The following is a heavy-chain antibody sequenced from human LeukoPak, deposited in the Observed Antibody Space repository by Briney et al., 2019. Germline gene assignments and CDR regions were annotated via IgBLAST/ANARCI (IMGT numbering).Heavy chain of an antibody. CDR1: GFTFGTHA. CDR2: ISGSGDIT. CDR3: AARPGDLAVPFDY. Sequence: GGSLRLSCGASGFTFGTHAMTWDRQAPGEWLEYVSLISGSGDITYYAHSLKDRFTISRDNSKNTLYLQMHSLRAEDTAVYYCAARPGDLAVPFDYWGQGTLVTVSS. J-gene: IGHJ4*02. V-gene: IGHV3-23*01. D-gene: IGHD3-10*01.